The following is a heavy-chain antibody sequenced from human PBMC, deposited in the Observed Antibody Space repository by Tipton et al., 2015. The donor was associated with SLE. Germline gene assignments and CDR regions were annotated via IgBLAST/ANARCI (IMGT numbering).Heavy chain of an antibody. V-gene: IGHV3-48*01. CDR3: ARGQGLRFLEWYPEAFDI. CDR1: GFTFSSYS. J-gene: IGHJ3*02. Sequence: SLRLSCAASGFTFSSYSMNWVRQAPGKGLEWVSYISGSSSTIYYADSVKGRFTISRDNAKNSLYLQMNSLRAEDTAVYYCARGQGLRFLEWYPEAFDIWGQGTMVTVSS. CDR2: ISGSSSTI. D-gene: IGHD3-3*01.